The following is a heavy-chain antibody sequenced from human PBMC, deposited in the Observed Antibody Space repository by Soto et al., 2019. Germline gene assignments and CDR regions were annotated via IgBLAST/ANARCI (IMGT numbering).Heavy chain of an antibody. CDR3: ARQIYDSDTGPNFQYYFDS. J-gene: IGHJ4*02. Sequence: GESLKISCKGSGYSFAGYWITWVRQKPGKGLEWMGRIDPSDSQTYYSPSFRGHVTISVTKSITTVFLQWSSLRASDTAMYYCARQIYDSDTGPNFQYYFDSWGQGSTGTVSP. CDR1: GYSFAGYW. D-gene: IGHD3-22*01. CDR2: IDPSDSQT. V-gene: IGHV5-10-1*01.